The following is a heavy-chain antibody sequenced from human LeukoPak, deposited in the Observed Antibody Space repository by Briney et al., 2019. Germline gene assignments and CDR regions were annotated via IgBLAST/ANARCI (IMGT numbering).Heavy chain of an antibody. V-gene: IGHV3-21*01. CDR3: TRGGSVPATRSFDY. D-gene: IGHD6-19*01. J-gene: IGHJ4*02. CDR1: GFTLSHYS. Sequence: GGSLRLSCAASGFTLSHYSMNWVRQAPGKGLEWVSSISSGSNYIYYADSVKGRFTISRDNAKNSLYLQMNSLRVEDTAVYYCTRGGSVPATRSFDYWGQGTLVTVSS. CDR2: ISSGSNYI.